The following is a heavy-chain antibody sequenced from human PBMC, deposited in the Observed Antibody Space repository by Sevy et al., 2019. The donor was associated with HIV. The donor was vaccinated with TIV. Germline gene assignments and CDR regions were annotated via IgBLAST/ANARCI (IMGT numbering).Heavy chain of an antibody. D-gene: IGHD5-12*01. CDR3: AKSSKPVAQWLQTQTYYFDY. CDR1: GFTFSSYA. CDR2: ISGSGGST. Sequence: GGSLRLSCAASGFTFSSYAMSWVRQAPGKGLEWVSAISGSGGSTYYADSVKGGFTISRDNSKNTLYLQMNSLRAEDTAVYYCAKSSKPVAQWLQTQTYYFDYWGQGTLVTVSS. J-gene: IGHJ4*02. V-gene: IGHV3-23*01.